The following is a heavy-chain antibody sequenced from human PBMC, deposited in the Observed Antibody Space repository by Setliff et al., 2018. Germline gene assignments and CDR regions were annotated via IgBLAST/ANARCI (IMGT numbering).Heavy chain of an antibody. V-gene: IGHV3-11*01. J-gene: IGHJ4*02. CDR3: ARGHTTVSTGY. CDR2: ITRSGDAM. CDR1: GFTFSDYY. D-gene: IGHD4-17*01. Sequence: GSLRLSCAASGFTFSDYYMSWIRQAPGRGLEWVSYITRSGDAMYYTDSVKGRFTISRDNAKNSLYLQMNSLRAEDTAVYYCARGHTTVSTGYWGQGTLVTVSS.